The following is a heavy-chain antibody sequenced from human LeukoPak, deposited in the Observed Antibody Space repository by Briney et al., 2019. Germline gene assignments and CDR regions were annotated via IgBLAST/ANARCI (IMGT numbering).Heavy chain of an antibody. J-gene: IGHJ3*02. CDR3: ARNDDVFDI. D-gene: IGHD1-1*01. CDR1: GLTFGSHW. Sequence: GGSLRLSCVASGLTFGSHWMSWVRQAPGKGPEWAANIKQDASVKQYVDSVKGRFTISRDNAKNSLYLQMNSLRAEDTAVYYCARNDDVFDIWGQGTMVTVSS. CDR2: IKQDASVK. V-gene: IGHV3-7*01.